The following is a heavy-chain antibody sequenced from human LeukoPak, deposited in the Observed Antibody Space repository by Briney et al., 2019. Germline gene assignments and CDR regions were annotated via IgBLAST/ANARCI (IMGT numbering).Heavy chain of an antibody. Sequence: GGSLRLSCAASGFTFSSYAMSWVRQAPGKGLEWVSAISGSGGSTYYADSVRGRFTVSRDNSKNTLYLQMNSLRAEDTAVYYCAKDGRPWDGYIQLYFDYWGQGTLVTVSS. D-gene: IGHD5-24*01. CDR3: AKDGRPWDGYIQLYFDY. J-gene: IGHJ4*02. V-gene: IGHV3-23*01. CDR2: ISGSGGST. CDR1: GFTFSSYA.